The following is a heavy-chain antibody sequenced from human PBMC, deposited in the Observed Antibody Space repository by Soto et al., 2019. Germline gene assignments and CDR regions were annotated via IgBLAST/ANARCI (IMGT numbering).Heavy chain of an antibody. CDR1: GDSVRSSNW. CDR2: IYHLGGT. Sequence: SETMSLTCAVAGDSVRSSNWWTWVRQAPGKGLEWIGEIYHLGGTNYNPSLKSRVTISVDMAKNQVSLKLSSVTAADTAVYYCATMKKPRGYYYGLNVWGQGTTGTVS. J-gene: IGHJ6*02. V-gene: IGHV4-4*02. CDR3: ATMKKPRGYYYGLNV.